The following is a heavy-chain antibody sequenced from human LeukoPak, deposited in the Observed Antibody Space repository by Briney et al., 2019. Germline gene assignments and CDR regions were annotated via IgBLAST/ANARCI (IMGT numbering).Heavy chain of an antibody. CDR1: GGSISSGGYY. V-gene: IGHV4-31*03. Sequence: SETLSLTCTVSGGSISSGGYYWSWIRQHPGKGLEWIGYIYYSGSTYYNPSLKSRVTISVDTSKNQFSLKLSSVTAADTAAYYYARVGITMIVVPWGQGTLVTVSS. CDR3: ARVGITMIVVP. CDR2: IYYSGST. D-gene: IGHD3-22*01. J-gene: IGHJ5*02.